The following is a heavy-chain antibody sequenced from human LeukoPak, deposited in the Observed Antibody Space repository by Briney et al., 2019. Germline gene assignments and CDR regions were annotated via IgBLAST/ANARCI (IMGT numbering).Heavy chain of an antibody. Sequence: GGSLRLSCAASGFTFSSYWMSWVRQAPRKGLEWVANIKQDGSEKYYVDSVKGRFTISRDNAKNSLYLQMNSLRAEDTAVYYCAREVNYYDSSGDNWFDPWGQGTLVTVSS. CDR1: GFTFSSYW. J-gene: IGHJ5*02. CDR2: IKQDGSEK. CDR3: AREVNYYDSSGDNWFDP. V-gene: IGHV3-7*01. D-gene: IGHD3-22*01.